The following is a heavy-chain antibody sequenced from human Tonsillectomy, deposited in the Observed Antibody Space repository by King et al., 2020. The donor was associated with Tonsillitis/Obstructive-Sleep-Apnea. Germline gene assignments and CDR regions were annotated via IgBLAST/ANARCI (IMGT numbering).Heavy chain of an antibody. CDR3: TRAFNSLEKDRGGYSYGYYTFDY. CDR1: GFTFGDYA. CDR2: IRSKAYGGTT. Sequence: VQLVESGGGLVKPGRSLRLSCTASGFTFGDYAMSWFRQAPGKGLEWVGFIRSKAYGGTTEYAASVKGRFTISRDDSKSIAYLQMNSLKTEDTAVYYCTRAFNSLEKDRGGYSYGYYTFDYWGQGTLVTVSS. D-gene: IGHD5-18*01. J-gene: IGHJ4*02. V-gene: IGHV3-49*05.